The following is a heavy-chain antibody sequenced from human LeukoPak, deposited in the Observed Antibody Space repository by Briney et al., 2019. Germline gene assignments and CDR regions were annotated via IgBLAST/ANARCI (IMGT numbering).Heavy chain of an antibody. CDR1: GFDFSSYA. V-gene: IGHV3-7*03. D-gene: IGHD3-22*01. Sequence: GGSLTLSCAASGFDFSSYAMHWVRQAPGKGLEWVASIKEDGSEKYYVDSVKGRFTISRDNAKNSLNLQMNSLRAEDTAVYYCARHPNYYDSSGYYKGFDCWGQGTLVTVSS. CDR3: ARHPNYYDSSGYYKGFDC. J-gene: IGHJ4*02. CDR2: IKEDGSEK.